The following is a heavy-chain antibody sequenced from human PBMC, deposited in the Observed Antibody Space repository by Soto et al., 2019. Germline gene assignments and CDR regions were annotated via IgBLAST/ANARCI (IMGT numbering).Heavy chain of an antibody. Sequence: ASVKVSCKASGYTFTSYAMHWVRQAPEQRLEWMGWINAGNGNTKYSQKFQGRVTITRDTSASTAYMELSSLRSEDTAVYYCAREEVSGWYHDAFDIWGQGTMVTVSS. D-gene: IGHD6-19*01. CDR2: INAGNGNT. V-gene: IGHV1-3*01. J-gene: IGHJ3*02. CDR3: AREEVSGWYHDAFDI. CDR1: GYTFTSYA.